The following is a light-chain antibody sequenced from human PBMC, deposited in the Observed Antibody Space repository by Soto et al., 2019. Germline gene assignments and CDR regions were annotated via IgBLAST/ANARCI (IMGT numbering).Light chain of an antibody. Sequence: AIQLTQSPSSLSASVGDRVTITCRASQGISSALAWYQQKPGKAPKLLIYDASSLESGVPSRFRGSGSGTDFTLTLSRLQAEDFSNYYCQPVNSYLTFGGGTKVEIK. CDR3: QPVNSYLT. CDR1: QGISSA. CDR2: DAS. V-gene: IGKV1-13*02. J-gene: IGKJ4*01.